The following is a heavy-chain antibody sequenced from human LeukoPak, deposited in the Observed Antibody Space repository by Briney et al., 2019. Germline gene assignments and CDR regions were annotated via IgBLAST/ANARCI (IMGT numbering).Heavy chain of an antibody. J-gene: IGHJ4*02. CDR2: IYYSGST. V-gene: IGHV4-39*01. CDR3: ARQSQGITMVRGVIYY. CDR1: GGSISSSSYY. Sequence: PSETLSLTCTVSGGSISSSSYYWGWIRQPPGKGLEWIGSIYYSGSTYYNPSLKSRVTISVDTSKNQFSLKLSSVTAADTAVYYCARQSQGITMVRGVIYYWGQGTLVTVSS. D-gene: IGHD3-10*01.